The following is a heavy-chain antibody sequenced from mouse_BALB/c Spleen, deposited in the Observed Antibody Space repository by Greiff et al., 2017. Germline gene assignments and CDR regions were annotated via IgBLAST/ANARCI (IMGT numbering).Heavy chain of an antibody. CDR2: ISSGGSYT. D-gene: IGHD3-1*01. CDR3: TREQLGPAMDY. V-gene: IGHV5-6-4*01. J-gene: IGHJ4*01. Sequence: EVKLQESGGGLVKPGGSLKLSCAASGFTFSSYTMSWVRQTPEKRLEWVATISSGGSYTYYPDSVKGRFTISRDNAKNTLYLQMSSLKSEDTAMYYCTREQLGPAMDYWGQGTSVTVSS. CDR1: GFTFSSYT.